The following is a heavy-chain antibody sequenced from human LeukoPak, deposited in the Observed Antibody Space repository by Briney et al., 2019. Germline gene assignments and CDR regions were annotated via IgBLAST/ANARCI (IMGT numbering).Heavy chain of an antibody. CDR3: ARALDEGARFDY. CDR2: ISYDGTNK. CDR1: GFTFSTYA. V-gene: IGHV3-30-3*01. Sequence: GGSLRPSCTASGFTFSTYAMHWVRQAPGKGLEWVAVISYDGTNKYYADSMKGRFTISRDNSKNTLYLQMNSLRAEDTAVYYCARALDEGARFDYWGQGILVTVSS. J-gene: IGHJ4*02.